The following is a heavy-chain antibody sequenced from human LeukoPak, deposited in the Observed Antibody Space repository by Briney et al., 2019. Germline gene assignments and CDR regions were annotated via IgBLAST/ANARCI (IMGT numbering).Heavy chain of an antibody. Sequence: ASVKVSCKASGYTFTSYYMHWVRQAPGQGLEWMGIINPSGGSTNYAQKLQGRVTMTTDTSTSTAYMELRSLRSDDTAVYYCARQGGSPLSNWFDPWGQGTLVTVSS. CDR2: INPSGGST. J-gene: IGHJ5*02. CDR3: ARQGGSPLSNWFDP. D-gene: IGHD5-12*01. CDR1: GYTFTSYY. V-gene: IGHV1-46*01.